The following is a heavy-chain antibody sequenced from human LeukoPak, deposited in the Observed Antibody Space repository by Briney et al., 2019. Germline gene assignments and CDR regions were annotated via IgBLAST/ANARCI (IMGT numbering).Heavy chain of an antibody. D-gene: IGHD1-1*01. V-gene: IGHV3-30-3*01. CDR1: GFTFSSYA. Sequence: GRSLRLSCAASGFTFSSYAMHWVRQAPGKGLEWVAVISYDGSNKYYADSVKGRFTISRDNSKNTLYLQMNSLRAEDTAVYYCAKAGTTGVRWGQGTLVTVSS. CDR3: AKAGTTGVR. CDR2: ISYDGSNK. J-gene: IGHJ4*02.